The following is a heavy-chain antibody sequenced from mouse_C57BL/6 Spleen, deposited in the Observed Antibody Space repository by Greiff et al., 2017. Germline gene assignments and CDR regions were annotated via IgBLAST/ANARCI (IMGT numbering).Heavy chain of an antibody. CDR3: ARAHFITTVVAPNYDY. V-gene: IGHV1-59*01. CDR2: IDPSDSYT. J-gene: IGHJ2*01. D-gene: IGHD1-1*01. Sequence: QVQLQQPGAELVRPGTSVKLSCKASGYTFTSYWMHWVKQRPGQGLEWIGVIDPSDSYTNYNQKFKGKATLTVDTSSSTAYMQLSSLTSEDSAVYYCARAHFITTVVAPNYDYWGQGTTLTVSS. CDR1: GYTFTSYW.